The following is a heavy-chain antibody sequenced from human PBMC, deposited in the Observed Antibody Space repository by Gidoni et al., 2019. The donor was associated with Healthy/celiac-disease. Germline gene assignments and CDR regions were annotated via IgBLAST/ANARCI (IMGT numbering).Heavy chain of an antibody. CDR3: ARAGDEDNWFDP. D-gene: IGHD4-17*01. CDR2: IYYSGST. V-gene: IGHV4-59*01. CDR1: GGSISSYY. Sequence: QVQLPESGPGLVKPSETLSLTCTVSGGSISSYYWSWIRQPPGKGLEWIGYIYYSGSTNYNPSLKSRVTISVDTSKNQFSLKLSSVTAADTAVYYCARAGDEDNWFDPWGQGTLVTVSS. J-gene: IGHJ5*02.